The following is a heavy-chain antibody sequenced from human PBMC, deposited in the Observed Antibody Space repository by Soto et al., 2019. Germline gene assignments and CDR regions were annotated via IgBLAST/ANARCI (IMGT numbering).Heavy chain of an antibody. Sequence: EVQLVESGGGLVKPGESLRLSCVASGFTFSRAWMSWVRQSPGKGLEWVGRIKTTSDGGTTDYAAPVRGRFTISRDDSVKAVHLQMNSLETDDTAVYYCARVQAYYYYGMDVWGQGTTVTVSS. V-gene: IGHV3-15*01. CDR1: GFTFSRAW. CDR2: IKTTSDGGTT. CDR3: ARVQAYYYYGMDV. D-gene: IGHD1-1*01. J-gene: IGHJ6*02.